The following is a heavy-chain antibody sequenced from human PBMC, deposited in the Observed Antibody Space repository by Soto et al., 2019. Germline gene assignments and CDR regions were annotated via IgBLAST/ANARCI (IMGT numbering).Heavy chain of an antibody. CDR1: GGSISSGDYY. V-gene: IGHV4-31*03. D-gene: IGHD6-19*01. CDR3: ARDFTDSSGPTLGMGV. J-gene: IGHJ6*02. CDR2: IYYSGST. Sequence: PSETLSLTCTVSGGSISSGDYYWSWIRQHRGKGLEWIGYIYYSGSTYYNPSLKSRVTISVDTSKDQFSLKLSSVTAADTAVYYCARDFTDSSGPTLGMGVWGQGTTVTVSS.